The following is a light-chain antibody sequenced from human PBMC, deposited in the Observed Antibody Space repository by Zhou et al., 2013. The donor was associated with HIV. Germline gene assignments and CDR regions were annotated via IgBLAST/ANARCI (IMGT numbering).Light chain of an antibody. CDR3: QQSYSTLFT. Sequence: DIQMTQSPSSLSASVGDRVTLTCRASQSISSYLNWYQQKPGKAPKLLIYGASSLQSGVPSRFSGSGSGTDFTLTISSLQPEDFATYYCQQSYSTLFTFGPGTKVDIK. CDR1: QSISSY. J-gene: IGKJ3*01. CDR2: GAS. V-gene: IGKV1-39*01.